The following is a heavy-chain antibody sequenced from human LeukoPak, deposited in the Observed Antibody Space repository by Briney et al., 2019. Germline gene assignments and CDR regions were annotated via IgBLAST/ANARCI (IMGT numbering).Heavy chain of an antibody. Sequence: PSETLSLTCTVSGYSISSGYYWGWIRQPPGKGLEWIGTIYHSGTTYYNPSLKSRVTISVDTSKNQFSLKLSSVTAADTAVYYCAREQSAYDYWGQGTLVTVSS. CDR3: AREQSAYDY. D-gene: IGHD2-21*01. V-gene: IGHV4-38-2*02. CDR2: IYHSGTT. J-gene: IGHJ4*02. CDR1: GYSISSGYY.